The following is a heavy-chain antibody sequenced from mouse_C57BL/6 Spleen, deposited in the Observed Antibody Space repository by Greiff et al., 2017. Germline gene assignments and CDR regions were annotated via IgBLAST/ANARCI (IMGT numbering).Heavy chain of an antibody. CDR3: ARTGTISQGTGYFDV. V-gene: IGHV1-50*01. CDR2: IDPSDSYT. D-gene: IGHD3-3*01. CDR1: GYTFTSYW. Sequence: VQLQQPGAELVKPGASVKLSCKASGYTFTSYWMQWVKQRPGQGLEWIGEIDPSDSYTNYNQKFKGKATLTVDTSSSTAYMQLSSLTSKDSAVYYCARTGTISQGTGYFDVWGTGTTVTVSS. J-gene: IGHJ1*03.